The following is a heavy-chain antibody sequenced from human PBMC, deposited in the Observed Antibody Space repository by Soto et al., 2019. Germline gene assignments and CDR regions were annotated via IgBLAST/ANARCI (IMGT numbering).Heavy chain of an antibody. Sequence: ASVKVSCKASGYTFTGYYMHWVRQAPGQGLEWMGWINPNNGGTNYAQKFQGRVTMTRDTSISTAYMELSRLRSDDTAVYYCARKLELRGSYYYYSDMDVWGQGTTVTVSS. CDR1: GYTFTGYY. V-gene: IGHV1-2*02. D-gene: IGHD1-7*01. CDR3: ARKLELRGSYYYYSDMDV. CDR2: INPNNGGT. J-gene: IGHJ6*02.